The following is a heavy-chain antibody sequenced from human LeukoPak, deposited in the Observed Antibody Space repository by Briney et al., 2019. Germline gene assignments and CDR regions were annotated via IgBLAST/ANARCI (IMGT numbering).Heavy chain of an antibody. CDR1: GFTFSSYS. CDR2: ISSSSSYI. Sequence: GGSLRLSCAASGFTFSSYSMNWVRQAPGKGLEWVSSISSSSSYIYYADSVKGRFTISRDNAKNSLYLQMNSLRAEDTAVYYCARAMMVVVMTYGMDVWGQGTTVTVSS. J-gene: IGHJ6*02. D-gene: IGHD3-22*01. V-gene: IGHV3-21*01. CDR3: ARAMMVVVMTYGMDV.